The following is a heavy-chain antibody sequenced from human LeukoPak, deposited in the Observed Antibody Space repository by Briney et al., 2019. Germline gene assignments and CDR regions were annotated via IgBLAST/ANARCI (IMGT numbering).Heavy chain of an antibody. J-gene: IGHJ4*02. D-gene: IGHD1-26*01. Sequence: SGTLSLTCAIFGGSISTSNWWSWVRQPPGKGLEWIGEIYHSGSTNYNPSLKSRVTILVEKSKNQFSLKLSSVTAADTAVYYCARRPRNSGTYDGPPGVDYWGQGALVTVSS. V-gene: IGHV4-4*02. CDR2: IYHSGST. CDR3: ARRPRNSGTYDGPPGVDY. CDR1: GGSISTSNW.